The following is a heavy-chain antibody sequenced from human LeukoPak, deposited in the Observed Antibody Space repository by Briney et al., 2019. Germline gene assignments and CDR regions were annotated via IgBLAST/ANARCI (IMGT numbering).Heavy chain of an antibody. J-gene: IGHJ5*02. CDR2: INPNSGGT. CDR1: GYTFTSYY. CDR3: ARDSSYYYDSSGYYAP. D-gene: IGHD3-22*01. Sequence: ASVKVSCKASGYTFTSYYMHWVRQAPGQGLEWMGWINPNSGGTNYAQKFQGRVTMTRDTSISTAHMELSRLRSDDTAVYYCARDSSYYYDSSGYYAPWGQGTLVTVSS. V-gene: IGHV1-2*02.